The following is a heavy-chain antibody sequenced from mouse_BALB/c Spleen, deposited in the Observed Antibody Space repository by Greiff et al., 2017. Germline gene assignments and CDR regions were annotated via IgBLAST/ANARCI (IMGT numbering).Heavy chain of an antibody. V-gene: IGHV14-1*02. J-gene: IGHJ3*01. D-gene: IGHD2-4*01. CDR1: GFNIKDYY. CDR3: ARRGDYDAY. Sequence: EVQLQQSGAELVRPGALVKLSCKASGFNIKDYYMHWVKQRPEQGLEWIGWIDPENGNTIYDPKFQGKASITADTSSNTAYLQLSSLTSEDTAVYYCARRGDYDAYWGQGTLVTVSA. CDR2: IDPENGNT.